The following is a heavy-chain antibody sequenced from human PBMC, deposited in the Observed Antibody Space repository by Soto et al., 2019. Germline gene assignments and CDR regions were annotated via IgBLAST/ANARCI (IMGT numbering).Heavy chain of an antibody. CDR2: ISGSGGGT. CDR1: GFTFSSYA. D-gene: IGHD2-15*01. V-gene: IGHV3-23*01. Sequence: GGSLRLSCAASGFTFSSYAMSWVRQAPGKGLEWVSAISGSGGGTYYADSVKGRFTISRDNSKNTLYLQMNSLRAEDTAVYYCAKDQGVYCSGYYDYWGQGTLVTVSS. J-gene: IGHJ4*02. CDR3: AKDQGVYCSGYYDY.